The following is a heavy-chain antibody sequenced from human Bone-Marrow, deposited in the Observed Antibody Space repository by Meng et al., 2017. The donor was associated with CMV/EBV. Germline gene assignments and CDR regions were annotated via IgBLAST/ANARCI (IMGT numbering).Heavy chain of an antibody. CDR2: INSDGSST. CDR1: GFTFSSYW. Sequence: GGSLRLSCAASGFTFSSYWMHWVRQAPGKGLVWVSRINSDGSSTSYADSVKGRFTISRDNSKNTLYLQMNSLRAEDTAVYYCARDPIITIFGVVISSDYYYGMDVWGQGTTVTVSS. D-gene: IGHD3-3*01. V-gene: IGHV3-74*01. CDR3: ARDPIITIFGVVISSDYYYGMDV. J-gene: IGHJ6*02.